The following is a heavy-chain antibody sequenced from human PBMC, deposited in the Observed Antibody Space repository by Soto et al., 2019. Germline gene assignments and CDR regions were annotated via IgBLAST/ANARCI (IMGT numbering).Heavy chain of an antibody. Sequence: SETLSLTCTVSGGSISSYYWSWIRQPPGKGLEWIGYIYYSGSTNYNPSLKSRVTISVDTSKNQFSLKLSSVTAADTAVYYCARCDSTYYDFWSGWTAGNYYYYMDVWGKGTTVTVS. D-gene: IGHD3-3*01. CDR3: ARCDSTYYDFWSGWTAGNYYYYMDV. V-gene: IGHV4-59*01. CDR2: IYYSGST. J-gene: IGHJ6*03. CDR1: GGSISSYY.